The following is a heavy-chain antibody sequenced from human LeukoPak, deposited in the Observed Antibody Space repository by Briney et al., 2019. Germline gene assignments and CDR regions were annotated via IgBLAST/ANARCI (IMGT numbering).Heavy chain of an antibody. D-gene: IGHD1-26*01. CDR2: ISSNGGST. CDR3: AREHGSDYSGDFIDY. Sequence: PGGSLRLSCAASGFTFSSYAMHWVRQAPGKGLEYVSGISSNGGSTYYANSVKGRFTISRDNSKNTLYLQMGSLRAEDMAVYYCAREHGSDYSGDFIDYWGQGTLVPGPS. CDR1: GFTFSSYA. J-gene: IGHJ4*02. V-gene: IGHV3-64*01.